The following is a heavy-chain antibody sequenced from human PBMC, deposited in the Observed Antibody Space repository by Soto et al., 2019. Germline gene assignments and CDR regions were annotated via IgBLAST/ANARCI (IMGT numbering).Heavy chain of an antibody. CDR3: WARTVTGTRYFDY. V-gene: IGHV3-11*01. CDR2: ISSSGSTI. Sequence: QVQLVESGGGLVKPGGSLRLSCAASGFTFSDYYMSWIRQAPGKGLEWVSYISSSGSTIYYADSVKGRFTISRDNAKNSLYLQMNSLRAEDTAVYYSWARTVTGTRYFDYWGQGTLVTVSS. J-gene: IGHJ4*02. D-gene: IGHD1-20*01. CDR1: GFTFSDYY.